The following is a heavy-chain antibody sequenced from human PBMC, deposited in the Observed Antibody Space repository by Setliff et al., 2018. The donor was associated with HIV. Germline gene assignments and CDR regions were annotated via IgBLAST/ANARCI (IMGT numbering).Heavy chain of an antibody. J-gene: IGHJ4*02. CDR2: IYYSGTT. V-gene: IGHV4-38-2*02. Sequence: SETLSLTCSVSSDPISTPYYWGWIRQPPGKGLEWIGNIYYSGTTHYNPSLKSRVSISTDTSKNQFSLKLTSVTAADTAVYYCASRDTSRYFDDYWGQGTLVTVSS. D-gene: IGHD3-22*01. CDR1: SDPISTPYY. CDR3: ASRDTSRYFDDY.